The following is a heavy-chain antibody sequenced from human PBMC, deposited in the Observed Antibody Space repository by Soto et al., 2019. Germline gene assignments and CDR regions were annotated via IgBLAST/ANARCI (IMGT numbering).Heavy chain of an antibody. CDR3: ASGYSGYDSSDY. CDR2: IIPIFGTA. CDR1: GYTFTSYD. D-gene: IGHD5-12*01. V-gene: IGHV1-69*06. Sequence: ASVKVSCKASGYTFTSYDINWVRQATGQGLEWMGGIIPIFGTANYAQKFQGRVTITADKSTSTAYMELSSLRSEDTAVYYCASGYSGYDSSDYWGQGTLVTVSS. J-gene: IGHJ4*02.